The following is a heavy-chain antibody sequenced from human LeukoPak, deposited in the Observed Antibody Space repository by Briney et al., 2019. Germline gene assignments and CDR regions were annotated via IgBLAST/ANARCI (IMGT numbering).Heavy chain of an antibody. CDR3: ARGFGRFGELYEHYYHLMDA. D-gene: IGHD3-10*01. J-gene: IGHJ6*02. V-gene: IGHV3-21*01. CDR1: GFTVSSNY. Sequence: PGGSLRLSCAASGFTVSSNYMSWVRQAPGKGLEWVSSISSSSHYIFYADSLKGRFTISRDNAKNSLYLQMNSLRAEDTAVYYCARGFGRFGELYEHYYHLMDAWGQGTTVTVSS. CDR2: ISSSSHYI.